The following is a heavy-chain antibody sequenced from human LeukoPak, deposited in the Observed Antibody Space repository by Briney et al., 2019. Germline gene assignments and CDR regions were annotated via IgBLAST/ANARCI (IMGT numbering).Heavy chain of an antibody. V-gene: IGHV3-53*01. CDR3: ARVVGASHHTVSY. J-gene: IGHJ4*02. CDR2: IYSGDRT. Sequence: GGSLRLSCAASGFTVSAYSMGWVRQAPGKGLEWPSLIYSGDRTYHADSVKGRFTVSRDDSENTLSLQMNSLRVEDTALYFCARVVGASHHTVSYWGQGALVTVSS. D-gene: IGHD1-26*01. CDR1: GFTVSAYS.